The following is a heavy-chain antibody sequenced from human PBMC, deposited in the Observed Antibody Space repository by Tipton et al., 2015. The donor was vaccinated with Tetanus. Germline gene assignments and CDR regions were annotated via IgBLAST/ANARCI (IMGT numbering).Heavy chain of an antibody. CDR2: ISYDGRTT. D-gene: IGHD3-16*01. V-gene: IGHV3-30-3*02. Sequence: SLRLSCAASGFTFTSHSMQWVRQAPGKGLEWVAVISYDGRTTYYADSVKGRFTISRDNSRDTLYLQMNSLRAEDTAVYYCAKDVPPARGGNMFDYWGQGTLVTVTS. CDR3: AKDVPPARGGNMFDY. CDR1: GFTFTSHS. J-gene: IGHJ4*02.